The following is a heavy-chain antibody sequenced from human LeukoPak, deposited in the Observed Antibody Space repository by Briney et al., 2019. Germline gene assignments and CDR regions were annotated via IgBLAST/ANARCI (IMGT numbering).Heavy chain of an antibody. V-gene: IGHV3-30*04. CDR3: ARHKDVLSVLWFGEFKGDAFDI. D-gene: IGHD3-10*01. CDR1: GFTFSSYA. Sequence: GGSLRLSCAASGFTFSSYAMHWVRQAPGKGLEWVAVISYDGSNKYYADSVKGRFTISRDNSKNTLYLQMNSLRAEDTAVYYCARHKDVLSVLWFGEFKGDAFDIWGQGTMVTVSS. J-gene: IGHJ3*02. CDR2: ISYDGSNK.